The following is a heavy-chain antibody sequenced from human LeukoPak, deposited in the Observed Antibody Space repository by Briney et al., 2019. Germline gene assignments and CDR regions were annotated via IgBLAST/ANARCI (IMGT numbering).Heavy chain of an antibody. CDR3: ASSLVRADMVTGIDY. CDR2: IYSYSGST. V-gene: IGHV4-39*01. Sequence: SETLSLTCTVSGDSITSSSYYWGWIRQPPGMGLEWIGTIYSYSGSTYYNPSLKSRVTISVDTSKNQFSLKLSSVTAADTAVYYCASSLVRADMVTGIDYWGQGTLVTVSS. D-gene: IGHD5-18*01. J-gene: IGHJ4*02. CDR1: GDSITSSSYY.